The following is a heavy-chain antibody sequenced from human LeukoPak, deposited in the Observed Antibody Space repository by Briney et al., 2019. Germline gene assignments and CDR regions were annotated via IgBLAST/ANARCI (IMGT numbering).Heavy chain of an antibody. J-gene: IGHJ4*02. CDR2: IKSKTDGGTT. D-gene: IGHD3-10*01. V-gene: IGHV3-15*01. CDR1: GFTFSNTW. Sequence: PGGSLRLSCVASGFTFSNTWMSWVRQAPGKGLEWIGQIKSKTDGGTTDYGAPAKGRFTISRDDSKNTLYLQMNSLKTEDTAVYYCTTLYGSGNCYWGQGTLVAVSS. CDR3: TTLYGSGNCY.